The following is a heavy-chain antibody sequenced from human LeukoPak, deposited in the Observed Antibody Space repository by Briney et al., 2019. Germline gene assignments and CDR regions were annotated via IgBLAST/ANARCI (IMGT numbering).Heavy chain of an antibody. CDR1: GGSISSYY. D-gene: IGHD3-10*01. Sequence: SETLSLTCTVSGGSISSYYWSWIRQPAGKGLEWIGRIYTSGSTNYNPSLKSRVTMSVDTSKNQFSLKLSSVTAADTAVYYCARGHYYYGSGSYFNWFDPWGQGTLVTVSS. CDR2: IYTSGST. CDR3: ARGHYYYGSGSYFNWFDP. J-gene: IGHJ5*02. V-gene: IGHV4-4*07.